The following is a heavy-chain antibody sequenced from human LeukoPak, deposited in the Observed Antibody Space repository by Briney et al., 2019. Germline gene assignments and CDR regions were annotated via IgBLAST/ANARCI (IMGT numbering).Heavy chain of an antibody. CDR3: AKAPVRGFSYSNFDY. Sequence: GRSLRLSCAASGFTFSSYGMHWVRQAPGKGLEWVAVIWYDGSNKYYADSVKGRFTISRDNSKNTLYLQMNSLRAEDTAVYYCAKAPVRGFSYSNFDYWGQGTLVTVSS. J-gene: IGHJ4*02. D-gene: IGHD4-11*01. V-gene: IGHV3-33*06. CDR1: GFTFSSYG. CDR2: IWYDGSNK.